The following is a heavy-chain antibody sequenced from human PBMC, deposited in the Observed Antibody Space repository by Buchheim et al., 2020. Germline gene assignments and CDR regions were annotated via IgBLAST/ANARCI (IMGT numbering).Heavy chain of an antibody. J-gene: IGHJ4*02. CDR1: GFTFSSYN. V-gene: IGHV3-48*01. D-gene: IGHD3-22*01. CDR2: ISSRSSTI. Sequence: EVQLVESGGGLVQPGGSLRLSCAASGFTFSSYNMNWVRQAPGKGLEWVSYISSRSSTIYYADSVRGRFTISRDNAKNSLYLQMNSLRAEDTAVYYCARNHLSYYYDSSGYFLFDYWGQGTL. CDR3: ARNHLSYYYDSSGYFLFDY.